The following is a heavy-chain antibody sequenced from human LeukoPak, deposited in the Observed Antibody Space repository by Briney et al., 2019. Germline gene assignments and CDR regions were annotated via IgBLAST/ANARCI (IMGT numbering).Heavy chain of an antibody. CDR1: GFTFSSYS. V-gene: IGHV3-21*01. CDR3: ARRRYSGSSFDY. CDR2: ISSSSSYI. J-gene: IGHJ4*02. Sequence: PGGSLRLSCAASGFTFSSYSMNWVRQAPGKGLEWVSSISSSSSYIYYADSVKGRLTISRDNAKNSLYLQMNSLRAEDTAVYYCARRRYSGSSFDYWGQGTLVTVSS. D-gene: IGHD1-26*01.